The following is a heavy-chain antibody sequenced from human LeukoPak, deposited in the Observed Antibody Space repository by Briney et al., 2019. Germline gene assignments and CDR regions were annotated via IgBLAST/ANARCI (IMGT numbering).Heavy chain of an antibody. CDR1: GGSFSGYY. CDR3: ARCKDDSSGSSDEAFDI. CDR2: INHSGST. Sequence: SVTLSLTCAVYGGSFSGYYWSWIHQPPGQGLEWIGEINHSGSTNYNPSLKSRVTISEDTSKNQFSLKLSSVTAADTAVYYCARCKDDSSGSSDEAFDIWGQGTMVTVSS. D-gene: IGHD3-22*01. V-gene: IGHV4-34*01. J-gene: IGHJ3*02.